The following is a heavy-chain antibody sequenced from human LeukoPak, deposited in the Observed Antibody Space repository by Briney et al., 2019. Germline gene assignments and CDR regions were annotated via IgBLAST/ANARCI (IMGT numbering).Heavy chain of an antibody. V-gene: IGHV1-18*01. Sequence: ASMKVSCKASGYTLNSYGISWVRQAPGQGLEWRGWISAYNGNTNYAPKLEGRVTMTTETSTSTAYMALRRLRHARSDAYYVGGGLSSWHVYCGQGTLGTASS. CDR1: GYTLNSYG. CDR3: GGGLSSWHVY. J-gene: IGHJ4*02. CDR2: ISAYNGNT. D-gene: IGHD6-13*01.